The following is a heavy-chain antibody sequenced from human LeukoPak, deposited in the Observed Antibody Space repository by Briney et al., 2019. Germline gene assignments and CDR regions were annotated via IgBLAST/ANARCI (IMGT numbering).Heavy chain of an antibody. CDR3: ARGGGLDV. CDR2: INHNGNVN. Sequence: PGGSLRLSCAASGFTFSSSWMNWARQAPEKGLEWVASINHNGNVNYYVDSVKGRFTISRDNAKNSLYLQMSNLRAEDTAVFFCARGGGLDVWGQGATVTVSS. V-gene: IGHV3-7*03. J-gene: IGHJ6*02. D-gene: IGHD3-16*01. CDR1: GFTFSSSW.